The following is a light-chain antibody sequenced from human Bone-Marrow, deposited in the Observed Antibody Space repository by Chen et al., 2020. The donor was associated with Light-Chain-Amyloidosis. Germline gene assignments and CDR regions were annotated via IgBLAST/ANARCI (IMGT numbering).Light chain of an antibody. CDR1: NIGSTS. V-gene: IGLV3-21*02. J-gene: IGLJ3*02. Sequence: SYVLTQPSSSSVAPGQTATIACGGINIGSTSVHWYQQTPGQAPLLVDYDDSDRPSGIPERLSGSNSGNTATLTISRVEAGDEADYYCQVWDRSSDRPVFGGGTKLTVL. CDR3: QVWDRSSDRPV. CDR2: DDS.